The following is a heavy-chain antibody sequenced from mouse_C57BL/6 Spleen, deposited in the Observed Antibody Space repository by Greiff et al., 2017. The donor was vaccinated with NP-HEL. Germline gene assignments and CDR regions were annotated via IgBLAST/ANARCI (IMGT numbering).Heavy chain of an antibody. J-gene: IGHJ2*01. CDR1: GFTFSSYG. CDR3: ARPPTSSGYYFDY. Sequence: EVKLVESGGDLVKPGGSLKLSCAASGFTFSSYGMSWVRQTPDKRLEWVATISSGGSYTYYPDSVKGRFTISRDNAKNTLYLQMSSLKSEDTAMYYWARPPTSSGYYFDYWGQGTTLTVSS. V-gene: IGHV5-6*01. D-gene: IGHD3-2*02. CDR2: ISSGGSYT.